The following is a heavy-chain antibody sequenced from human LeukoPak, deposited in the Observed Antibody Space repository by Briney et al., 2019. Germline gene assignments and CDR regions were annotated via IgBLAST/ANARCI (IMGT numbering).Heavy chain of an antibody. CDR3: ASGSPAADY. CDR2: GHHSGST. D-gene: IGHD6-25*01. Sequence: SETLSLTCTVSGYSISSGHYWGWVRQPPGKGLEWIGSGHHSGSTYYKSSLKSRVTISLDTSKNQFSLKLRSVTAADTAVYYCASGSPAADYWGQGTLVTVSS. CDR1: GYSISSGHY. J-gene: IGHJ4*02. V-gene: IGHV4-38-2*02.